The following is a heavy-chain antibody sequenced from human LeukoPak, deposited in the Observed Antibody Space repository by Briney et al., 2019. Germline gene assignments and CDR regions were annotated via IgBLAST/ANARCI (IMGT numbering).Heavy chain of an antibody. CDR1: GFILTDYG. Sequence: QTGGSLRLSCAASGFILTDYGMHWVRQAPGKGLDWVAFMSYDGGNKYYADSVKGRFTISRDNSKNTLYLQMNTLRAEDTAVYYCAKVGRNYGDYNGWFDPWGQGTLVTVSS. CDR2: MSYDGGNK. CDR3: AKVGRNYGDYNGWFDP. D-gene: IGHD4-17*01. V-gene: IGHV3-30*18. J-gene: IGHJ5*02.